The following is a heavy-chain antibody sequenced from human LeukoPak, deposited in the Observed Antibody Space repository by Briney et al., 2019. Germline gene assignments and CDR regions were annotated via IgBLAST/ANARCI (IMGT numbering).Heavy chain of an antibody. CDR3: ARAREDSSGYRNWFDP. J-gene: IGHJ5*02. CDR2: ISAYNGNT. Sequence: ASVKVSCKATGFTFTNYDINWVRQAPGQGLEWMGWISAYNGNTNYAQKLQGRVTMTTDTSTSTAYMELRSLRSEDTAVYYCARAREDSSGYRNWFDPWGQGTLVTVSS. CDR1: GFTFTNYD. V-gene: IGHV1-18*01. D-gene: IGHD3-22*01.